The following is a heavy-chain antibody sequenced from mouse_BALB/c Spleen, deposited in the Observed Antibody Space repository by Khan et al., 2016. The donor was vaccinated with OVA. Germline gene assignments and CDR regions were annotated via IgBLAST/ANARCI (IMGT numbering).Heavy chain of an antibody. V-gene: IGHV1-9*01. CDR2: ILPGSGNT. J-gene: IGHJ4*01. D-gene: IGHD2-1*01. CDR3: ARSGNYREALDY. CDR1: GYTFSSYW. Sequence: QVRLQQSGAELMKPGASVKISCKATGYTFSSYWIEWVKQRPGHGLEWIGEILPGSGNTNYNEKFKGKATFTADTSSNTAYMQLSSLTSEDSAVYYCARSGNYREALDYWGQGTSVTVSS.